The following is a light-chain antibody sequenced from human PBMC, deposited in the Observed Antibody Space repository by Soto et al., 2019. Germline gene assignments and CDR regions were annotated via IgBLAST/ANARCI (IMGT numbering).Light chain of an antibody. CDR2: EVT. Sequence: SALTQPASVSGSPGQSITISCTGTSSDVGSHNFVSWYQQRPGKAPKLMIFEVTKRPSGVSSRFSASKSGNTASLTISGVQAEDEADYYCCSYAGTTTWVFGGGTKVTVL. CDR3: CSYAGTTTWV. J-gene: IGLJ2*01. CDR1: SSDVGSHNF. V-gene: IGLV2-23*02.